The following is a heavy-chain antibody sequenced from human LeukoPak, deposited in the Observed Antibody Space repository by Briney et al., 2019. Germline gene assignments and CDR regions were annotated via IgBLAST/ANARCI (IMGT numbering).Heavy chain of an antibody. D-gene: IGHD5-18*01. Sequence: SETLSLTCTVSGGSISSSSYYWGWIRQPPGKGLEWIGSIYYSGSTYYNPSLKSRVTISVDTSKNQFSLKLSSVTAADTAVYYCARILRGYSYGYGRGYYFDYWGQGTLVTVSS. V-gene: IGHV4-39*01. CDR3: ARILRGYSYGYGRGYYFDY. CDR1: GGSISSSSYY. CDR2: IYYSGST. J-gene: IGHJ4*02.